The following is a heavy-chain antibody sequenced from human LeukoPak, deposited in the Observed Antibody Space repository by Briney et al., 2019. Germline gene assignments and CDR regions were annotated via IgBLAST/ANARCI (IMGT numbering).Heavy chain of an antibody. Sequence: PSETLSLTCAVYGGSFSGYYWSWIRQPPGKGLEWIGEINHSGGTNYNPSLKSRVTISVDTSKNQFSLKLSSVTAADTAVYYCARQGYYYYYGMDVWGQGTTVTVSS. CDR2: INHSGGT. V-gene: IGHV4-34*01. CDR1: GGSFSGYY. CDR3: ARQGYYYYYGMDV. J-gene: IGHJ6*02.